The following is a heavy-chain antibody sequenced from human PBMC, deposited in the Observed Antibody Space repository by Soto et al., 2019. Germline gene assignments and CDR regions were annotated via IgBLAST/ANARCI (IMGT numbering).Heavy chain of an antibody. V-gene: IGHV1-46*01. Sequence: ASVKVSCKASGDTYTSYYIHWVRQAPGQGLGWMGTFNPSGGGTFYAQKFQGRITMTRDTSRSTVYMELSSLRSDDTAIYYCARSSGGNFGIIIEGSNWFDPWGQGTLVTVSS. CDR3: ARSSGGNFGIIIEGSNWFDP. D-gene: IGHD3-3*01. CDR2: FNPSGGGT. CDR1: GDTYTSYY. J-gene: IGHJ5*02.